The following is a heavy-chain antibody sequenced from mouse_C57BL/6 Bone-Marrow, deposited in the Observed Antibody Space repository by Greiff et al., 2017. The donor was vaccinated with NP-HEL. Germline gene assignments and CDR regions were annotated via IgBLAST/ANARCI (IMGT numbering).Heavy chain of an antibody. CDR1: GYAFTNYL. Sequence: VQGVESGAELVRPGTSVKVSCKASGYAFTNYLIEWVKQRPGQGLEWIGVINPGSGGTNYNEKFKGKATLTADKSSSTAYMQLSSLTSEDSAVYFCAREDSNYIFAYWGQGTLVTVSA. CDR3: AREDSNYIFAY. V-gene: IGHV1-54*01. CDR2: INPGSGGT. D-gene: IGHD2-5*01. J-gene: IGHJ3*01.